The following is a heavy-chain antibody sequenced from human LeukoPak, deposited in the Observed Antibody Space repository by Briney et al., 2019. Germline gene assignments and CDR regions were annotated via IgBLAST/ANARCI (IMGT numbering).Heavy chain of an antibody. CDR3: ASNGGYNSQFDY. CDR2: IIPIFGTA. V-gene: IGHV1-69*13. J-gene: IGHJ4*02. CDR1: GGTFSSYA. Sequence: GASVKVSCKASGGTFSSYATSWVRQAPGQGLEWMGGIIPIFGTANYAQKFQGRVTITADESTSTAYMELSSLRSEDTAVYYCASNGGYNSQFDYWGQGTLVTVSS. D-gene: IGHD5-24*01.